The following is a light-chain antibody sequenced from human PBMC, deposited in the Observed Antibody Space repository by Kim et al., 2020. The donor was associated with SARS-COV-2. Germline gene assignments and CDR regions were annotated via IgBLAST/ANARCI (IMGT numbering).Light chain of an antibody. J-gene: IGLJ3*02. CDR2: EAS. V-gene: IGLV2-8*01. CDR1: SSDVGGYDY. CDR3: SSYAGSSSWV. Sequence: QSALTQPPSASGSPGQSVTISCTGTSSDVGGYDYVSWYQQHPGKAPKLMIYEASKRPSGVSDRFSGSKSGNTASLTVSGLQADDEGDYYCSSYAGSSSWVFGGGTQLTVL.